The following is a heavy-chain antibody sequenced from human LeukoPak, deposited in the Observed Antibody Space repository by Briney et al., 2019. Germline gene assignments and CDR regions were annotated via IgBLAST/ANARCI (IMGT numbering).Heavy chain of an antibody. D-gene: IGHD5-24*01. CDR1: GGTFSSYA. V-gene: IGHV1-69*04. Sequence: SVKVSCKASGGTFSSYAISWVRQAPGQGLEWMGRIIPILGIANYAQKFQGRVTITADKSTSTAYMELSSLRSEDTAVYYCARDQAGRDGYNLWQAPNFDYWGQGTLVTVSS. J-gene: IGHJ4*02. CDR2: IIPILGIA. CDR3: ARDQAGRDGYNLWQAPNFDY.